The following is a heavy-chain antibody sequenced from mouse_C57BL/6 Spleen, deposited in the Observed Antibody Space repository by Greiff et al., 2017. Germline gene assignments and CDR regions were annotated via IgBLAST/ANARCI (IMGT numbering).Heavy chain of an antibody. CDR3: ARDDDY. CDR1: GFTFSSYA. CDR2: ISDGGSYT. V-gene: IGHV5-4*01. Sequence: EVKLMESGGGLVKPGGSLKLSCAASGFTFSSYAMSWVRQTPEKRLEWVATISDGGSYTYYPDNVKGRFTISRDNAKNHLYLQMSHLKSEDTAMYYCARDDDYWGQGTTLTVSS. J-gene: IGHJ2*01.